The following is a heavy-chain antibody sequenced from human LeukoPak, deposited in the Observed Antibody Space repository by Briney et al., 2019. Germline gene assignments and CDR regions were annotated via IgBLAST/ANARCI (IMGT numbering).Heavy chain of an antibody. V-gene: IGHV3-23*01. J-gene: IGHJ4*02. CDR2: ISGSGGST. Sequence: GGSLRLSCAASGFSFSSYAMSWVRQAPGKGLEWVSAISGSGGSTYYADSGKGRFTISRDTSRHTLYPQMDSLRAEDTAVYYCAKGYYDYVWGSYYFDYWGQGTLVTVSS. CDR1: GFSFSSYA. D-gene: IGHD3-16*01. CDR3: AKGYYDYVWGSYYFDY.